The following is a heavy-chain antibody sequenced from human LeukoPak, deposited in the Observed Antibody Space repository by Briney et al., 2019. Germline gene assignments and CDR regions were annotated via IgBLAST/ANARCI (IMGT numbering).Heavy chain of an antibody. V-gene: IGHV3-30*02. J-gene: IGHJ4*02. CDR1: GFTFSTYG. CDR3: AKDHCTNGVCYTDY. D-gene: IGHD2-8*01. CDR2: IQYEGSNK. Sequence: GGSLRLSCAASGFTFSTYGMHWVRQAPGKGLEWVAFIQYEGSNKYYADPVKGRFTISRDNSKNTLYLQMNSLRGEDTAIYYCAKDHCTNGVCYTDYWGQGTLVTVSS.